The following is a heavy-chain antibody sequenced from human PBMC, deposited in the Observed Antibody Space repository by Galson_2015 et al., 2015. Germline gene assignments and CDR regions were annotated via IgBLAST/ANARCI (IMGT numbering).Heavy chain of an antibody. CDR1: GDSVSSQSAA. V-gene: IGHV6-1*01. Sequence: CAISGDSVSSQSAAWNWIRQSPSRGLEWLGRTYYRSKWSYDYAVSVRSRISINPDTSKNQFSLQLNSVTPEDTAVYYCARIVGATVDYWGQGTLVTVSS. J-gene: IGHJ4*02. CDR3: ARIVGATVDY. CDR2: TYYRSKWSY. D-gene: IGHD1-26*01.